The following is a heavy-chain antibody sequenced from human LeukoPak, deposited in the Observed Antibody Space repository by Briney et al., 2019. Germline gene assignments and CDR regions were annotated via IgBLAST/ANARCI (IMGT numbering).Heavy chain of an antibody. CDR2: ISGSGGST. CDR3: AKLTYYYDSSGPFDY. J-gene: IGHJ4*02. CDR1: GFTFSSYA. D-gene: IGHD3-22*01. Sequence: PGGSLRLSCAASGFTFSSYAMSWVRQAPGKGREGVSAISGSGGSTYYADSVKGRFTISRDNSKNTLYLQMNSLRAEDTAVYYCAKLTYYYDSSGPFDYWGQGTLVTVSS. V-gene: IGHV3-23*01.